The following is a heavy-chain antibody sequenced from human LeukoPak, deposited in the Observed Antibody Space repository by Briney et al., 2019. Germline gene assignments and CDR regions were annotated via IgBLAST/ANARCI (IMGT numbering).Heavy chain of an antibody. CDR1: GGSISSYY. D-gene: IGHD3-10*01. CDR2: IHYTGST. V-gene: IGHV4-59*01. Sequence: PSETLSLTCTVSGGSISSYYWSWIRQPPGKGLECIGYIHYTGSTNYNPSLKSRVTISVETSKNQFSLKLKSVTAADTAVYYCARGGYYGSGNDFGFDPWGQGTLVTVSS. J-gene: IGHJ5*02. CDR3: ARGGYYGSGNDFGFDP.